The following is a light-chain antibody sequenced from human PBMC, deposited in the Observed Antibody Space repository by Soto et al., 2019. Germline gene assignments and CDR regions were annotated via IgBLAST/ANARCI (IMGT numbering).Light chain of an antibody. CDR1: QDIDKY. J-gene: IGKJ5*01. Sequence: DIQMTQSPSSLSASVGDRVTVTCHASQDIDKYLNWYQQKPGKAPKLLIDDVTNLEAGVPSRFSGSGSGTHFTFTIGSLQPEDIATYYCQQYYDLPITFGQGTRLEIK. CDR2: DVT. V-gene: IGKV1-33*01. CDR3: QQYYDLPIT.